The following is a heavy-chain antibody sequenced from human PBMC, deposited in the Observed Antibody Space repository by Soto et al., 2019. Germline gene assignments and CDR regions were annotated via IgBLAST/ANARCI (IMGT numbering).Heavy chain of an antibody. V-gene: IGHV3-74*03. Sequence: GGSLRLSCAASGFSLSPYWMHWVRQVPGRGLEWVARLSSDGFGAAYADSVKGRFFISRDIARKTLSLQMNSLRADDTAVYYCARDLGGPDYWGRGTSVTVSS. CDR3: ARDLGGPDY. CDR1: GFSLSPYW. CDR2: LSSDGFGA. D-gene: IGHD3-16*01. J-gene: IGHJ4*02.